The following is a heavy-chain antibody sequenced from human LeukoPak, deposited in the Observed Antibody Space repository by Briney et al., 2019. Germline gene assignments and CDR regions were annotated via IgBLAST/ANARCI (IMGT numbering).Heavy chain of an antibody. D-gene: IGHD2-2*01. Sequence: SGRSLRLSCAASGFTFSSYAMHWVRQAPGKGLEWVAVISYDGSNKYYTDSVKGRFTISRDNAKNSLYLQMNSLRAEDTAVYYCARVPAATSWGQGTTVTVSS. CDR3: ARVPAATS. CDR2: ISYDGSNK. CDR1: GFTFSSYA. V-gene: IGHV3-30-3*01. J-gene: IGHJ6*02.